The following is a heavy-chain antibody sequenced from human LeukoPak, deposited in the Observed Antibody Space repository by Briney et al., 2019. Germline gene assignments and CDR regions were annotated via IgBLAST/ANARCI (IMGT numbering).Heavy chain of an antibody. D-gene: IGHD6-13*01. CDR2: IYTSGST. CDR3: ARENLSYSSSWYEDY. Sequence: SETLSLTCTVSGGSISSYYWSWIRQPAGKGLEWIGRIYTSGSTNYNPSLKSRVTMSVDTSKNQFSLKLSSVTAADTAVYYCARENLSYSSSWYEDYWGQGTLVTVSS. J-gene: IGHJ4*02. CDR1: GGSISSYY. V-gene: IGHV4-4*07.